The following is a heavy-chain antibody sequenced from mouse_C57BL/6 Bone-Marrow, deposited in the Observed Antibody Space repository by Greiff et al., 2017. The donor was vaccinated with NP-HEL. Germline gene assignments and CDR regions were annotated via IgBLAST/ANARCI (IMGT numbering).Heavy chain of an antibody. CDR1: GFNIKDYY. CDR2: IDPEDGVT. V-gene: IGHV14-2*01. Sequence: VQLQQSGAELVKPGASVKLSCTASGFNIKDYYMHWVKQRTEQGLEWIGRIDPEDGVTKYAPKFQGKATITADTSSNTAYLQLSSLTSEDTAVYYCARRRLLQYYFDYWGQGTTLTVSS. J-gene: IGHJ2*01. CDR3: ARRRLLQYYFDY. D-gene: IGHD2-3*01.